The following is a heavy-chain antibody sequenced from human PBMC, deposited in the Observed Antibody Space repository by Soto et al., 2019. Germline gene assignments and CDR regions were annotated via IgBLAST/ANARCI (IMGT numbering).Heavy chain of an antibody. V-gene: IGHV1-8*01. Sequence: GPSLKVSAKASGTTFTINEINWVRQAPGQGLEWIGWMNTNTNTTDSAEVFEGRVSLTWDTSISTAYMQLNSLKIDATAVYHCAREVVETSSLWLDPWGQGTLVTVSS. CDR2: MNTNTNTT. J-gene: IGHJ5*02. CDR1: GTTFTINE. D-gene: IGHD6-6*01. CDR3: AREVVETSSLWLDP.